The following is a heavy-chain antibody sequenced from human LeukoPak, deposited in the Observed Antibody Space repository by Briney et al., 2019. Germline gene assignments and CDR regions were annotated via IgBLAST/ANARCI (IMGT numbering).Heavy chain of an antibody. CDR1: GFTFSGYS. Sequence: GGSLRLSCAASGFTFSGYSMNWVRQAPGKGLQWVSYISSGSSAIYYTDSVKGRFTITRDDAKNSVYLQMNSLRTEDTAVYYCGTGDPRFDYWGQGILVTVSS. D-gene: IGHD7-27*01. CDR2: ISSGSSAI. V-gene: IGHV3-48*01. CDR3: GTGDPRFDY. J-gene: IGHJ4*02.